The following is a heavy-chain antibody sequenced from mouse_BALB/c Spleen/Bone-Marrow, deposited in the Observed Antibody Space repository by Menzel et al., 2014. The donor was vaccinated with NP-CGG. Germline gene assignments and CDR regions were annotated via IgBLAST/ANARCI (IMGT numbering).Heavy chain of an antibody. V-gene: IGHV14-3*02. Sequence: VQLQQSGAELVKPGASVKLSCTASGFNIKDPYMHWVKQRPEQGLEWIGRIDPANGNTKYDPKFQGKATITADTSSNPASRQLSSITSEDTAVYSCAPYYYGRGFTYWGQGTLFTVSA. J-gene: IGHJ3*01. CDR3: APYYYGRGFTY. CDR1: GFNIKDPY. CDR2: IDPANGNT. D-gene: IGHD1-1*01.